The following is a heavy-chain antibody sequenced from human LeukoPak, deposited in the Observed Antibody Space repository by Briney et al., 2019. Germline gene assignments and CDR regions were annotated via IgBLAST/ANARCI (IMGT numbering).Heavy chain of an antibody. CDR1: GYTSTSYG. D-gene: IGHD6-13*01. CDR3: ARDISLYRSSDLIY. Sequence: ASVKVSCKASGYTSTSYGISWVRQAPGQGPEWMGWISAYNGNTNYAQKLQGRVTMTTDTSTSTAYMELRSLRSDDTAVYYCARDISLYRSSDLIYWGQGTLVTVSS. J-gene: IGHJ4*02. V-gene: IGHV1-18*01. CDR2: ISAYNGNT.